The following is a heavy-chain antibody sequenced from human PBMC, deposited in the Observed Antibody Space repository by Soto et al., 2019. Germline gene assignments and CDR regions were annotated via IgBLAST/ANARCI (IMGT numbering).Heavy chain of an antibody. V-gene: IGHV3-30*18. CDR3: AKSRGSGNNGMDV. CDR1: GFTFSSYG. J-gene: IGHJ6*02. Sequence: QVQLVESGGGVVQPGRSLRLSCAASGFTFSSYGMHWVRQAPGKGLEWVAVISYDGSNKYYADSVKGRFTISRDNSKNTLYLQMNSLRAADTAVYYCAKSRGSGNNGMDVWGQGTTVTVSS. D-gene: IGHD3-10*01. CDR2: ISYDGSNK.